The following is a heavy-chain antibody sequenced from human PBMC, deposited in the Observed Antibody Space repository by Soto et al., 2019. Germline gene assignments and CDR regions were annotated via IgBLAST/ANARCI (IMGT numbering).Heavy chain of an antibody. D-gene: IGHD2-2*02. V-gene: IGHV4-4*02. CDR3: GKNGAFAISD. J-gene: IGHJ4*02. CDR2: IHHDGRA. Sequence: QVQLQESGPGLVKPSGTLSLTCAVSGGSITSGYWWSWVRQPPGQGLEFIGEIHHDGRANYNPSLKSRVTISIDTSRNQFSLTMNSVTAADTAVYFCGKNGAFAISDWGQGALVTVSS. CDR1: GGSITSGYW.